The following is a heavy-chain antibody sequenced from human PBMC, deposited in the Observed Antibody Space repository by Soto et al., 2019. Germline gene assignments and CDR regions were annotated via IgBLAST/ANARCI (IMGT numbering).Heavy chain of an antibody. J-gene: IGHJ3*02. V-gene: IGHV1-69*12. CDR2: IIPIFGTA. CDR1: GGTFSSYA. CDR3: ARVIRHYVYDPVDDAFEI. D-gene: IGHD5-12*01. Sequence: QVQLVQSGAEVKKPGSSVKVSCKASGGTFSSYAISWVRQAPGQGLEWMGGIIPIFGTANYAQKFQGRVTTTADDSTSTAYMELSSLSSEDTAVYYCARVIRHYVYDPVDDAFEIWGQGTMVTVSS.